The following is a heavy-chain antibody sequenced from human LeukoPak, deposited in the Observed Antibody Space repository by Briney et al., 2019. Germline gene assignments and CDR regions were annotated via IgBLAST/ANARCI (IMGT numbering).Heavy chain of an antibody. CDR3: VRDALEGYYSYYYMDV. Sequence: SETLSLTCAVYDGSFSGYYWSWIRQPPGKGLEWIGEINHSGSTNYNPSLKSRVTISVDTSKNQFSLKLSSVTAADTAVYYCVRDALEGYYSYYYMDVWGRGTTVTVSS. D-gene: IGHD1-1*01. CDR2: INHSGST. J-gene: IGHJ6*03. CDR1: DGSFSGYY. V-gene: IGHV4-34*01.